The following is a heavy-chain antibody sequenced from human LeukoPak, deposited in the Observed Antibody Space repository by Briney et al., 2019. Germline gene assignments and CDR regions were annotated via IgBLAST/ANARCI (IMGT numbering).Heavy chain of an antibody. CDR1: GGSINNYH. CDR2: ISYSGST. V-gene: IGHV4-59*01. J-gene: IGHJ4*02. D-gene: IGHD4-17*01. CDR3: ARVGGYGDSDY. Sequence: PSXTLSLTCTVSGGSINNYHWSWIRQPPGKGLEWIGHISYSGSTSYHPSLQSRVTISLDTSKNQFSLQLSSVTAADTATYYCARVGGYGDSDYWGQGTLVTVSS.